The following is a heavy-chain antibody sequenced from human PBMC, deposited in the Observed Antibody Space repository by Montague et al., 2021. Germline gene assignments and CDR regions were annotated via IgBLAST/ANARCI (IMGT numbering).Heavy chain of an antibody. J-gene: IGHJ4*02. CDR1: GDSLSSVGYS. CDR2: MYYSGST. Sequence: TLSLTCTVSGDSLSSVGYSWTWIRQHPGKGLNWIGYMYYSGSTYYNPSFKSRVTISGDTSKNHFSLSLTSVTAADTAVYYCARGRLATGDFDYWGQGTLVTVSS. D-gene: IGHD6-13*01. V-gene: IGHV4-31*03. CDR3: ARGRLATGDFDY.